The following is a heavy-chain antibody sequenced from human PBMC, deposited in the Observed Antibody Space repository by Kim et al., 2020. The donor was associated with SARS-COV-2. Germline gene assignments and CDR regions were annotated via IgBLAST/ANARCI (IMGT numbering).Heavy chain of an antibody. CDR1: GFTFSDYY. D-gene: IGHD3-10*01. V-gene: IGHV3-11*01. J-gene: IGHJ6*02. CDR2: ISSSAGAI. CDR3: ARDFVDLTMVQGVTPYYYYGMDV. Sequence: GGSLRLSCAASGFTFSDYYMSWIRQAPGKGLEWVSYISSSAGAIYYADSVVGRFTISRDNAKNSLYLQMNSLRAEDTAVYYCARDFVDLTMVQGVTPYYYYGMDVWGQGTTVTVSS.